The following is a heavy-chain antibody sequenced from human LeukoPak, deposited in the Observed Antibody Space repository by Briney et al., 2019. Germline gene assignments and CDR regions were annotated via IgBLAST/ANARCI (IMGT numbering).Heavy chain of an antibody. CDR1: GGSISSYY. CDR3: ARHRGYCSSTSCSYNWFDP. J-gene: IGHJ5*02. D-gene: IGHD2-2*03. V-gene: IGHV4-59*08. CDR2: IYYSGST. Sequence: SETLSLTCTVSGGSISSYYWTWIRQPPGKGLEWIGYIYYSGSTNYNPSLKRRVTISVDTSKNRFSLTLSSVTAADTAVYYCARHRGYCSSTSCSYNWFDPWGQGTLVTVSS.